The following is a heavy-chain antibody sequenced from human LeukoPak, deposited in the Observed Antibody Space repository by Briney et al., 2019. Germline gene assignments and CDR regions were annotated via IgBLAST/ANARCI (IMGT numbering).Heavy chain of an antibody. CDR2: IIPIFGTA. CDR1: GGTFSSYA. CDR3: ARESTGEHIVVVTAIDAFDI. D-gene: IGHD2-21*02. J-gene: IGHJ3*02. Sequence: SVKVSCKASGGTFSSYAISWVRQAPGQGLEWMGGIIPIFGTANYAQKFQGRVTITADESTSTAYVELSSLRSEDTAVYYCARESTGEHIVVVTAIDAFDIWGQGTMVTVSS. V-gene: IGHV1-69*13.